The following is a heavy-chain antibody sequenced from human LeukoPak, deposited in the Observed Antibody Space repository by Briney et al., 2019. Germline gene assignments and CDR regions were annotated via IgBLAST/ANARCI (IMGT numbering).Heavy chain of an antibody. D-gene: IGHD3-22*01. V-gene: IGHV3-11*04. CDR2: ISSSDGTI. CDR3: ARGGRYGSSGPFDY. J-gene: IGHJ4*02. CDR1: GFTFSDYS. Sequence: GGSLRLSCAASGFTFSDYSMMWIRQAPGKGLEWVSYISSSDGTIYYADSVRGRFTISRDNARNSLFLQMNSLRAEDTADYYCARGGRYGSSGPFDYWGQGTLVTVSP.